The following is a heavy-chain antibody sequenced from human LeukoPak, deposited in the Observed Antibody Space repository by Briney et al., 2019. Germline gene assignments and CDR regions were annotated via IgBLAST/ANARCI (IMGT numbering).Heavy chain of an antibody. CDR2: MNPNSGNT. CDR3: ATELRWKEY. Sequence: ASVKVSCKASGYIFSDYYMHWVRQATGQGLEWLGWMNPNSGNTGYAQKFQGRVTMTSDTSIGTAYMELSSLRSEDTAVYYCATELRWKEYWGQGTLVTVSS. CDR1: GYIFSDYY. V-gene: IGHV1-8*02. J-gene: IGHJ4*02. D-gene: IGHD4-23*01.